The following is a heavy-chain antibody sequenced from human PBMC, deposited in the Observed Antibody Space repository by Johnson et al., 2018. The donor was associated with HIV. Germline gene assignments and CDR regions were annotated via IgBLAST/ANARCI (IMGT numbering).Heavy chain of an antibody. V-gene: IGHV3-7*01. CDR2: IKQDGSEK. CDR3: ASPGVVVVITRLGHDAFDI. D-gene: IGHD3-22*01. Sequence: EQLVESGGGLVQPGGSLRLSCAASGFTFSSYWMSWVRQAPGKGLEWVANIKQDGSEKYYVDSVKGRFTISRDNAKNSLNLQMSCLRAEARAVYSGASPGVVVVITRLGHDAFDIWGQGTMVTVSS. CDR1: GFTFSSYW. J-gene: IGHJ3*02.